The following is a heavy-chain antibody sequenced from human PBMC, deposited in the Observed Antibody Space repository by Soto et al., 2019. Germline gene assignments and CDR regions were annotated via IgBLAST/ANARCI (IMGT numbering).Heavy chain of an antibody. CDR1: GYTFNIYY. CDR3: ARDRDYYDSSGFYGGFDI. CDR2: INPSGGST. Sequence: GASVKVSCKASGYTFNIYYIHWVRQAPGQGLEWMGTINPSGGSTSYAQKFQGRVTMTRDTSTGTVYMELSSLRSEDTAVYYCARDRDYYDSSGFYGGFDIWGQGTVVTVSS. J-gene: IGHJ3*02. D-gene: IGHD3-22*01. V-gene: IGHV1-46*02.